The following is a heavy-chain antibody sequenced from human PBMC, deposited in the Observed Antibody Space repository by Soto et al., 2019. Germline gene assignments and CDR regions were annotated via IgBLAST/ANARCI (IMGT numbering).Heavy chain of an antibody. D-gene: IGHD6-19*01. J-gene: IGHJ4*02. V-gene: IGHV1-18*01. Sequence: ASVKVSCKASGYTFTSYGISWVRQAPGQGLEWMGWISAYNGNTNYAQKLQGRVTMTTDTSTSTAYMELRSLRSEDTAVYYCARDLIAVAGTKHFDYWGQGTLVTVSS. CDR1: GYTFTSYG. CDR2: ISAYNGNT. CDR3: ARDLIAVAGTKHFDY.